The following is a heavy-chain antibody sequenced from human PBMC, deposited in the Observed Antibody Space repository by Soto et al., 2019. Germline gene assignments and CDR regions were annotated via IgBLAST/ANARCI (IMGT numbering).Heavy chain of an antibody. Sequence: QVQLVESGGGLVRPGGSLRPSCAASGFPFRDYDMSWLRQAPGAGREWVSCISRSWTVTNYPESVKGRFTISRDNDQNSLYGEMNSLRVEDTAVYYCARKGPRAARPNHWGQGTLVTVSS. CDR3: ARKGPRAARPNH. J-gene: IGHJ5*02. CDR1: GFPFRDYD. CDR2: ISRSWTVT. V-gene: IGHV3-11*05. D-gene: IGHD6-6*01.